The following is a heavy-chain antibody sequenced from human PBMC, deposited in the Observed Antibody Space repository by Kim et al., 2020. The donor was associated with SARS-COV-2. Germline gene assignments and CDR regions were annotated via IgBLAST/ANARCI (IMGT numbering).Heavy chain of an antibody. J-gene: IGHJ6*02. CDR3: ARDLSGDYDQSNPPGGMDV. V-gene: IGHV1-46*01. D-gene: IGHD4-17*01. Sequence: ASVKVSCKASGYTFTSYYMHWVRQAPGQGLEWMGIINPSGGSTSYAQKFQGRVTMTRDTSTSTVYMELSSLRSEDTAVYYCARDLSGDYDQSNPPGGMDVWGQGTTVTVSS. CDR1: GYTFTSYY. CDR2: INPSGGST.